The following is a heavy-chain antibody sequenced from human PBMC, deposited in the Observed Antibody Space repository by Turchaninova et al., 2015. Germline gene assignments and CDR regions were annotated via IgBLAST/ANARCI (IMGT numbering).Heavy chain of an antibody. CDR3: ARIREGDAFDI. CDR2: IDWDDDK. J-gene: IGHJ3*02. Sequence: QVTLKESAPALVKPTQTLNLNCTFSGSSLSTRGMRVRWIRQPPGKALEWLARIDWDDDKFYRTSLKTRLTISKDTSKNQVVLTMTNMDPVDTATYYCARIREGDAFDIWGQGTMVTVSS. CDR1: GSSLSTRGMR. V-gene: IGHV2-70*04.